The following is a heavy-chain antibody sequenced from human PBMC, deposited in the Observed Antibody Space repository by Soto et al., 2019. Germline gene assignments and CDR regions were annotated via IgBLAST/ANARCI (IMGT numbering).Heavy chain of an antibody. Sequence: SETLSLTCTVSGGSISSYYWSWIRQPPGKGLEWIGYIYYSGSTNYNPSLKSRVTISVDTSKNQFSLKLSSVTAADTAVYYCARLDSSSSDYYYYYYMDVWGKGTTVTVSS. CDR3: ARLDSSSSDYYYYYYMDV. J-gene: IGHJ6*03. D-gene: IGHD6-6*01. CDR1: GGSISSYY. V-gene: IGHV4-59*08. CDR2: IYYSGST.